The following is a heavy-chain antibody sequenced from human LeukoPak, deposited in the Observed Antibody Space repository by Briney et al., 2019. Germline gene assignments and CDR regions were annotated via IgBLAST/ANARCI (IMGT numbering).Heavy chain of an antibody. CDR3: ARNSREPVTRGLNWFDP. V-gene: IGHV3-33*01. Sequence: GGSLRLSCAASGFTFSSYGMHWVRQAPGKGLEWVAVIWYDGSNKYYADSVKGRFTISRDNSKNTLYLQMNSLRAEDTAVYYCARNSREPVTRGLNWFDPWGQGTLVTVSS. CDR1: GFTFSSYG. J-gene: IGHJ5*02. CDR2: IWYDGSNK. D-gene: IGHD4-17*01.